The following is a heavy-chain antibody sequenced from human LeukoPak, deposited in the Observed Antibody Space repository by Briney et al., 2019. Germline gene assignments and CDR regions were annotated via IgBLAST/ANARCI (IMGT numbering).Heavy chain of an antibody. D-gene: IGHD3-3*01. CDR2: ISSSSSYI. CDR1: GFTFSSYS. Sequence: GGSLRLSCAASGFTFSSYSMNWVRQAPGKGLEWVSSISSSSSYIYYADSVKGRFTISRDNAKNSLYLQMNSLRAEDTAVYYCASYYDTLDSGRRPGSWFDPWGQGTLVAVSS. CDR3: ASYYDTLDSGRRPGSWFDP. J-gene: IGHJ5*02. V-gene: IGHV3-21*01.